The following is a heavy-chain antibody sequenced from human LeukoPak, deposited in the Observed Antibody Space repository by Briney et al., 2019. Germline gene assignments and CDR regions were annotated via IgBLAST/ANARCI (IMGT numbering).Heavy chain of an antibody. Sequence: PGGSLRLSCAASGFTFSSYGMHWVRQAPGKGLEWVAFIRYDGSNKYYSDSVKGRFTISRDNSKNTLYLQMDSLRAEDTAVYYCAKYLYSTTPYLDYWGQGTLVTVSS. CDR2: IRYDGSNK. V-gene: IGHV3-30*02. D-gene: IGHD4-11*01. J-gene: IGHJ4*02. CDR3: AKYLYSTTPYLDY. CDR1: GFTFSSYG.